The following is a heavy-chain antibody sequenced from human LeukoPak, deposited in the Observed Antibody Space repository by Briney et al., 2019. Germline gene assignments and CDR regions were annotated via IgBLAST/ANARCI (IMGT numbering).Heavy chain of an antibody. CDR2: ISNSGGRT. CDR3: AKSYNGYESKPDY. D-gene: IGHD5-12*01. J-gene: IGHJ4*02. Sequence: GGSLRLSCAASGFTFSSYAMSWVRQAPGKGLEWVSSISNSGGRTFYTDSVKGRFTISRDNSKITPYLQMNSLRAEDTAVYYCAKSYNGYESKPDYWGQGTLVTVSS. V-gene: IGHV3-23*01. CDR1: GFTFSSYA.